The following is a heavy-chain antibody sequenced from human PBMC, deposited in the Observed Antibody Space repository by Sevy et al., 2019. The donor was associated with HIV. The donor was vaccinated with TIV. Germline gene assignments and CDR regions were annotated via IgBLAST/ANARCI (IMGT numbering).Heavy chain of an antibody. CDR3: ARRRVEDYYGSGTPPLVNGAFDI. CDR2: IYYSGST. J-gene: IGHJ3*02. D-gene: IGHD3-10*01. Sequence: SETLSLTCSVSGGSIISSDYYWGWVRQPPGKALEWIGSIYYSGSTYYNPSLKIRVTISVDTSNNHFSLKLSSVTAADTAVYYCARRRVEDYYGSGTPPLVNGAFDIWGQGTMVTVSS. V-gene: IGHV4-39*02. CDR1: GGSIISSDYY.